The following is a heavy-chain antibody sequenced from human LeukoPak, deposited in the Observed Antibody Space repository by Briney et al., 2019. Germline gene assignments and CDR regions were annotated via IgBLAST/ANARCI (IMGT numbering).Heavy chain of an antibody. D-gene: IGHD2-2*01. CDR3: ARGGDIVVVPAAQFDY. CDR2: MNPNSGNT. Sequence: ASVKVSCKASGYTFTSYDINWVRQATGQGLEWMGWMNPNSGNTGYAQKFQGRVTMTRNTSINTAYMELSSLRSEDTAVYYCARGGDIVVVPAAQFDYWGQGTLVTVSS. V-gene: IGHV1-8*01. J-gene: IGHJ4*02. CDR1: GYTFTSYD.